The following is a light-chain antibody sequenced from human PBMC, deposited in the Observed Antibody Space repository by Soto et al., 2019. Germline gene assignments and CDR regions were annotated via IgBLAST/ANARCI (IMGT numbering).Light chain of an antibody. CDR3: SSYTGGNPSYV. V-gene: IGLV2-8*01. CDR2: EVT. J-gene: IGLJ1*01. CDR1: SSDVGGYDY. Sequence: QSALTQPPSASGSPGQSVTISCTGTSSDVGGYDYVSWYQQHPGKAPKLMIYEVTIRPSGVSVRFSGSKSGNTASLTVSGLQAEDEADYYCSSYTGGNPSYVFGTGTKVTVL.